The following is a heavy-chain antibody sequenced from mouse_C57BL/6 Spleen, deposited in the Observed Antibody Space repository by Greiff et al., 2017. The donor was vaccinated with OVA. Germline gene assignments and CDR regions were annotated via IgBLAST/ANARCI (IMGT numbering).Heavy chain of an antibody. V-gene: IGHV2-2*01. J-gene: IGHJ4*01. CDR1: GFSLTSYG. Sequence: QVQLQQSGPGLVQPSQSLSITCTVSGFSLTSYGVHWVRQSPGKGLEWLGVIWSGGSTDYNAAFISRLSISKDTSKSQVFFTMHSLHADVTAIYSCARSVRRYYAMDYWGQGTSVTVSS. CDR3: ARSVRRYYAMDY. D-gene: IGHD6-1*01. CDR2: IWSGGST.